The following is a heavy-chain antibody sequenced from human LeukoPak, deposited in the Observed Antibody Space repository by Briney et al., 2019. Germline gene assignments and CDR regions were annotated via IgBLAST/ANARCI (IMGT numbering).Heavy chain of an antibody. V-gene: IGHV4-59*08. D-gene: IGHD6-13*01. CDR2: IYYSGST. CDR3: ARYTPIAAAFDY. Sequence: SETLSLTCTVSGGSISSYYWSWIRQPPGKGLEWIGYIYYSGSTNYNPSLKSRVTISVDTSENQFSLKLSSVTAADTAVYYCARYTPIAAAFDYWGQGTLVTVSS. J-gene: IGHJ4*02. CDR1: GGSISSYY.